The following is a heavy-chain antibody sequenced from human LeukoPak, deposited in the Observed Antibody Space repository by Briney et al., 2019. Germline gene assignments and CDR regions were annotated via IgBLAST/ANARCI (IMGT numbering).Heavy chain of an antibody. D-gene: IGHD3/OR15-3a*01. CDR2: IRDSGEA. J-gene: IGHJ5*02. CDR3: ARDRAANQDWVEFDP. V-gene: IGHV3-66*03. CDR1: GFRVSDYY. Sequence: EGSLRLSCAVSGFRVSDYYMSWVRQAPGKGLEWVGLIRDSGEAFYADFARGRFAISRDESENTLYLQMNSLRVEDTAVYFCARDRAANQDWVEFDPWGQGTPVIVSS.